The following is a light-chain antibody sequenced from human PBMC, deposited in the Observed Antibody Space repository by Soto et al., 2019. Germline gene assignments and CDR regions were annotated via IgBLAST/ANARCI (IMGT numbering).Light chain of an antibody. J-gene: IGLJ1*01. CDR3: SSYASSSTFYV. CDR2: DVS. CDR1: SSDVGAYNY. V-gene: IGLV2-14*03. Sequence: QSVLTQSASVSGSPGQSITISCTGTSSDVGAYNYVSWYQQYPGKAPKLMINDVSNRPSGVSNRFSGSKSGNTASLTISGLQAEDEADYYCSSYASSSTFYVFGTGTKVTVL.